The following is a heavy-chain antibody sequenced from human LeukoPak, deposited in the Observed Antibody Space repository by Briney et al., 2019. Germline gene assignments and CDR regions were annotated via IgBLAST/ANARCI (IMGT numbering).Heavy chain of an antibody. J-gene: IGHJ6*02. CDR1: GFTFSNAW. CDR3: ATAPHGMDV. V-gene: IGHV3-15*07. CDR2: IKSKTDGGTT. Sequence: GGSLRLSCAASGFTFSNAWMNWVRQAPGKGLEWVGRIKSKTDGGTTDYAAPVKGRFTISRDDSENTLYLQMSSLRAEDTAMYYCATAPHGMDVWGQGTTVTVSS.